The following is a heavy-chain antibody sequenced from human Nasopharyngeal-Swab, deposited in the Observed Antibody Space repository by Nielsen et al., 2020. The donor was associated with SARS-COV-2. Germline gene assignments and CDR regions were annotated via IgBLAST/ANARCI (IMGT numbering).Heavy chain of an antibody. CDR2: ISDDNTI. CDR1: GFIFNTYG. V-gene: IGHV3-48*02. D-gene: IGHD3-9*01. Sequence: GGSLRLSCEASGFIFNTYGMNWVRQAPGKGLEWISYISDDNTIFYADSVKGRFTISRDNAKNSLDLQMNSLREEDTAVYYCARDLELLTNYYALDYWGQGTLVTVSS. J-gene: IGHJ4*02. CDR3: ARDLELLTNYYALDY.